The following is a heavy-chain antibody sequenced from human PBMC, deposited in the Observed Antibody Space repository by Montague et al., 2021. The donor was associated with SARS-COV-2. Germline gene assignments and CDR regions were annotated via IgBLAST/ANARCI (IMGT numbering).Heavy chain of an antibody. V-gene: IGHV4-39*02. CDR1: GXSITNNIDY. J-gene: IGHJ3*01. D-gene: IGHD3-22*01. Sequence: SETLSLTCTVSGXSITNNIDYWAWIRQPPGKGLDWIGSIYYTGNTYYNPSLKSRITISVVTSKNHFTLKLSSVTAAETAVYYCARLKRYFDSSGSPSAFDFWGQGTKVTVSS. CDR3: ARLKRYFDSSGSPSAFDF. CDR2: IYYTGNT.